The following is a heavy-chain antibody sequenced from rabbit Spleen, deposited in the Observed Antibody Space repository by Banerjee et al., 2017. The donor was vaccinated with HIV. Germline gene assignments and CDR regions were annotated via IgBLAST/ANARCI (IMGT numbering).Heavy chain of an antibody. V-gene: IGHV1S45*01. CDR1: GFSFSDRDV. J-gene: IGHJ6*01. D-gene: IGHD7-1*01. Sequence: QEQLEESGRGLVKPEGSLTLTCKASGFSFSDRDVMCWVRQAPGKGLEWVACINTATGKDVYASWAKGRFTISKTSSTTVTLQMTSLTVADTATYFCARDTGTSFSSYGMDLWAQAPSSPS. CDR2: INTATGKD. CDR3: ARDTGTSFSSYGMDL.